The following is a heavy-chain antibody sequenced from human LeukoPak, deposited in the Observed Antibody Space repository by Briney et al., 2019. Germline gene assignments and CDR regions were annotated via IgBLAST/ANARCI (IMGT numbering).Heavy chain of an antibody. Sequence: ASVKVSCKASGYTFTSYYMHWVRQAPGQGLEWMGIINPSGGSTSYAQKFQGRVTMTRDTSTSTVYMELSSLRSEDTAVYYCATVYYDSSGYYGQLGYWGQGTLVTVSS. D-gene: IGHD3-22*01. CDR1: GYTFTSYY. CDR2: INPSGGST. J-gene: IGHJ4*02. V-gene: IGHV1-46*01. CDR3: ATVYYDSSGYYGQLGY.